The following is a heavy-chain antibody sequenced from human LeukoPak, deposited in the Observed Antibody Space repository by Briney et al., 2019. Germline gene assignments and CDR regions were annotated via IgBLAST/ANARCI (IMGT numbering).Heavy chain of an antibody. D-gene: IGHD1-26*01. Sequence: GGSLRLSCAASGFTFGSYAIHWVRQAPGKGLEWVAVISYDGTNEYYADSVKGRFTISRDNSKNTLYLQMNSLRAEDTAVYYCAGGAGGWEILTKSNFDYWGQGTLVTVSS. J-gene: IGHJ4*02. V-gene: IGHV3-30*04. CDR1: GFTFGSYA. CDR2: ISYDGTNE. CDR3: AGGAGGWEILTKSNFDY.